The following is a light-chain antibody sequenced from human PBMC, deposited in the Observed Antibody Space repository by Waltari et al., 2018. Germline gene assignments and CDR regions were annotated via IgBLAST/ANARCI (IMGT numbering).Light chain of an antibody. CDR3: CSYAGLGIYV. CDR1: SRDVGNYNL. Sequence: QSGLTQPASVSGSPGQSITVSCTGTSRDVGNYNLVSWYQQYPGKAPKLMVYEFTKRTSGVSDRFSGSKSGNTASLTISGLQSEDEADYYCCSYAGLGIYVFGTGTKVTVL. V-gene: IGLV2-23*02. CDR2: EFT. J-gene: IGLJ1*01.